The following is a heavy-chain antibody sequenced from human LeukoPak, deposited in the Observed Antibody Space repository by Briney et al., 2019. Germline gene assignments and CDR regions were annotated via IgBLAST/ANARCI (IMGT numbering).Heavy chain of an antibody. CDR2: ISYDGSNK. V-gene: IGHV3-30*18. Sequence: GRSLRLSCAASGFTFSSYGMHWVRQAPGKGLEWVAVISYDGSNKYYADSVKGRFTISRDNSKNTLYLQMNSLRAEDTAVYYCAKDSHYDFWSGYYLLGYYYAMDVWGQGTTVTVSS. CDR1: GFTFSSYG. J-gene: IGHJ6*02. CDR3: AKDSHYDFWSGYYLLGYYYAMDV. D-gene: IGHD3-3*01.